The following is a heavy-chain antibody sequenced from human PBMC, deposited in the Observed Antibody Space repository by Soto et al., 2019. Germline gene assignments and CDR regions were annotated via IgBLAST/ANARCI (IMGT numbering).Heavy chain of an antibody. CDR2: IYYSGST. D-gene: IGHD6-13*01. CDR1: GGSISSSSYY. V-gene: IGHV4-39*01. CDR3: ARRGGYSAFDI. J-gene: IGHJ3*02. Sequence: QLQLQESGPGLVKPSETLSLTCTVSGGSISSSSYYWGWIRQPPGKGLEWIGSIYYSGSTYYNPSLKSRVTISVDTSKNQFSLKLSSVTAADTAVYYCARRGGYSAFDIWGQGTMVTVSS.